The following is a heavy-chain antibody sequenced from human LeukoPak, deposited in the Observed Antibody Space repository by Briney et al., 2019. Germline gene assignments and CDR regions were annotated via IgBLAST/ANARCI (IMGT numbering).Heavy chain of an antibody. V-gene: IGHV4-30-4*08. J-gene: IGHJ4*02. CDR3: ARTYRSSPFDY. CDR2: IYYSGST. D-gene: IGHD6-6*01. CDR1: GGSISSGDYY. Sequence: SQTLSLTCTVSGGSISSGDYYWRWIRQPPGKGLEWIGYIYYSGSTYYNPSLKSRVTISVDTSKIPFSLKLSSVTAADTAVYYWARTYRSSPFDYWGQGTLVTVSS.